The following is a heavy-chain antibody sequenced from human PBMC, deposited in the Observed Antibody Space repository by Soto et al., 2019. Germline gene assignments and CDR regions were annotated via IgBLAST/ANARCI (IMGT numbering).Heavy chain of an antibody. CDR3: ARHGSSGPEDTMDV. CDR2: IHPGDADN. Sequence: EVQLGQSGAELKEPGESLKISCKASGYTFTNYWIDWVRQMPGKGLEWIGIIHPGDADNRYSPSFQGHVTISADKSISTAYLQWSSLKASDTAMYYCARHGSSGPEDTMDVWGQGTTVTVSS. D-gene: IGHD6-19*01. J-gene: IGHJ6*02. CDR1: GYTFTNYW. V-gene: IGHV5-51*01.